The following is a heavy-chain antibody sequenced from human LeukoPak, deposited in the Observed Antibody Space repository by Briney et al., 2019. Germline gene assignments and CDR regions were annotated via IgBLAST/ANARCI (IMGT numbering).Heavy chain of an antibody. V-gene: IGHV3-49*03. CDR3: TRDGSGAYGPGRRMDV. J-gene: IGHJ6*02. CDR1: GFPFSDYA. CDR2: IRSKAYGGRT. Sequence: GGSLRLSCTASGFPFSDYAMNWFRQAPGKGLEWVGFIRSKAYGGRTEYAASVRGRFTMSRDDSKTIAYLEMNSLKTEDTAVYYCTRDGSGAYGPGRRMDVWGQGTTVTVSS. D-gene: IGHD3-10*01.